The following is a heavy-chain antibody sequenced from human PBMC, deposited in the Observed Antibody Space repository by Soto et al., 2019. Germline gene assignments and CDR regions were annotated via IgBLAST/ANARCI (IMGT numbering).Heavy chain of an antibody. D-gene: IGHD2-8*01. CDR1: GGSISPHY. CDR2: IYYSGTT. J-gene: IGHJ4*02. V-gene: IGHV4-59*11. Sequence: ETLSLTCTVSGGSISPHYWSWIRQPTGKGLEWIGYIYYSGTTNYNPSLRSRVTMSLDTSKNRFSLSLGSVTALDTDMNYCASSAVSSGLLDYFDSWGQGTLDTVSS. CDR3: ASSAVSSGLLDYFDS.